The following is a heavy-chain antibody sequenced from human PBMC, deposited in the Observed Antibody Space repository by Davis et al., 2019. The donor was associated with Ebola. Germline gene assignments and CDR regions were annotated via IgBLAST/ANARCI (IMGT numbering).Heavy chain of an antibody. D-gene: IGHD2-15*01. J-gene: IGHJ5*02. Sequence: SVKVSCKVSGDTFSRYVISWVRQAPGQGLEWTGGIIPTLGTETYAQNFRDRLTITADESTTTVYMELSSLRSEDTALYYCARTFCSGASCYLGWFDPWGQGTLVTVSS. CDR1: GDTFSRYV. CDR2: IIPTLGTE. CDR3: ARTFCSGASCYLGWFDP. V-gene: IGHV1-69*13.